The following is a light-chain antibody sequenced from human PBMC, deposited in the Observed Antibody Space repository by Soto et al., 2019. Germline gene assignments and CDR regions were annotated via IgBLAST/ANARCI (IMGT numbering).Light chain of an antibody. CDR3: QQYNNWPPLT. J-gene: IGKJ4*01. CDR2: GAS. CDR1: QSVXXN. V-gene: IGKV3-15*01. Sequence: EIVMTQSPATLSVSPGERATLSCRASQSVXXNLAWYQQKPGQAPRLLIYGASTRATGIPARFSGSGSGTEFXXXISXLQSXDFAVYYCQQYNNWPPLTFGGGTKVEIK.